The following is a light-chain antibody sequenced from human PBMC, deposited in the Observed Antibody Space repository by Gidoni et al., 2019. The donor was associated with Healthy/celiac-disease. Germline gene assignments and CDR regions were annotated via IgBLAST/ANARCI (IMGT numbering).Light chain of an antibody. Sequence: QSVLTQPTSASGTPGQRVTIACSGSSSNIGSTTVNWYQQLPGTAPKLLIYSNNQPPSGVPDRFSGSKSGTSASLAISGLQSEDEADYYCAAWDDSLNAWVFGGGTKLTVL. CDR2: SNN. CDR3: AAWDDSLNAWV. V-gene: IGLV1-44*01. CDR1: SSNIGSTT. J-gene: IGLJ3*02.